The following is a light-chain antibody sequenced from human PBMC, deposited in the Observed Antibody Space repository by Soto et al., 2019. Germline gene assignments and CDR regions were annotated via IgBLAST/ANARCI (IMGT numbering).Light chain of an antibody. CDR2: GVY. CDR1: QIIKTFY. CDR3: QFYGSSLIT. Sequence: EIVMTQSPATLSVSPGETATLSCRASQIIKTFYFGWYQQKPGQSPRLLIYGVYSRATGTPDRFSGSGSGTDFTLTISRLEPEDSAVYYCQFYGSSLITFGQGTRL. J-gene: IGKJ5*01. V-gene: IGKV3-20*01.